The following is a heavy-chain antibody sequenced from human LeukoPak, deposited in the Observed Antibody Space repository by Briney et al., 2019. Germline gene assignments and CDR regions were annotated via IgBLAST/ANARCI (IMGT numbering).Heavy chain of an antibody. CDR1: GFGFSNYF. CDR3: VRERPDTIVHTGAFDT. V-gene: IGHV3-30-3*01. Sequence: GGSLRLSCAASGFGFSNYFMHWVRQAPGKGLEWVASIASDGSQPFYVESLKGRFTISRENSKKTLLLQMNSLRNEDTAVYYCVRERPDTIVHTGAFDTWGQGTMVTVSS. CDR2: IASDGSQP. D-gene: IGHD3-10*01. J-gene: IGHJ3*02.